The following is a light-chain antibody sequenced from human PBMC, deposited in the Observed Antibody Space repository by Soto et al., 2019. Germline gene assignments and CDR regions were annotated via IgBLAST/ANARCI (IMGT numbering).Light chain of an antibody. Sequence: QSALAQPASVSGSPGQSITISCSGTSSDVGNYNLVSWYQRHPGKAPKLMIFEVSKWPSGVSHRFSGSKSGNTASLTISGLQADDEADYFCCSYAGENNYVFGNGTKVTV. V-gene: IGLV2-23*02. CDR1: SSDVGNYNL. CDR2: EVS. CDR3: CSYAGENNYV. J-gene: IGLJ1*01.